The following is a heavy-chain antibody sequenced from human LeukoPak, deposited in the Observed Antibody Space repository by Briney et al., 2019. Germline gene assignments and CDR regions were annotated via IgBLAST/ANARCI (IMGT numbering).Heavy chain of an antibody. V-gene: IGHV3-11*06. CDR1: GFTFSDYY. D-gene: IGHD1-26*01. Sequence: GGSLRLSCAASGFTFSDYYMSWIRQAPGKGLEWVSSISTSSIYIYYADSVKGRFTISRDNARNSLFLQLDSLRAEDTAVYYCARGSSNSGSYYDYFDYWGQGALVTVSS. J-gene: IGHJ4*02. CDR2: ISTSSIYI. CDR3: ARGSSNSGSYYDYFDY.